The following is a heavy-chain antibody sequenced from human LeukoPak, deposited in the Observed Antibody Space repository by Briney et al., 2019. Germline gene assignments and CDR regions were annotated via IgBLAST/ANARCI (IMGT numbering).Heavy chain of an antibody. J-gene: IGHJ3*02. Sequence: PSKTLSLTCTVSGGSIGSYYWSWIRQPPGKGLEWIGYIYYSGSTNYNPSLKSRVTISVDTSKNQFSLKLSSVTAADTAVYYCARHITFGGVIVPDAFDIWGQGTMVTVSS. D-gene: IGHD3-16*02. CDR1: GGSIGSYY. V-gene: IGHV4-59*01. CDR2: IYYSGST. CDR3: ARHITFGGVIVPDAFDI.